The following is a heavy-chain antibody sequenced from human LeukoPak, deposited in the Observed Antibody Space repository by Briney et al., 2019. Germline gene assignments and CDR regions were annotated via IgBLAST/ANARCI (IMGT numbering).Heavy chain of an antibody. CDR3: ARAPRNSSTMLDY. CDR2: INPNDGST. Sequence: ASVKVSCKASGYTFTNYWIQWVRQAPGQGLEWVASINPNDGSTTYAHKFQGRVTMTRDTSTSTVYMDLSSLTSEDTAVYYCARAPRNSSTMLDYWGQGTLVTVSS. D-gene: IGHD6-13*01. J-gene: IGHJ4*02. CDR1: GYTFTNYW. V-gene: IGHV1-46*01.